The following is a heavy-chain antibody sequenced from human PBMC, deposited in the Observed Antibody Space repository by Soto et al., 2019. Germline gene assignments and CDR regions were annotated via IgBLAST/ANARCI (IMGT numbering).Heavy chain of an antibody. CDR3: AKDQAQCGSGYFYGMDV. Sequence: QEHLVQSGGGVVQPGGSLRLSCDASGFTFSIFGMHWVRQAPGKGLEWVAVLSYDGTYKYYADSVKGRFTISRDNSKNMLFLQMNSLRPDDTAVYYCAKDQAQCGSGYFYGMDVWGQGTAVTVSS. CDR2: LSYDGTYK. D-gene: IGHD3-10*01. J-gene: IGHJ6*02. CDR1: GFTFSIFG. V-gene: IGHV3-30*18.